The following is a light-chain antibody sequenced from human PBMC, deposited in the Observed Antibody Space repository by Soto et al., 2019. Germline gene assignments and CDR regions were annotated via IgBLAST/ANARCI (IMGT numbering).Light chain of an antibody. V-gene: IGKV3D-15*01. Sequence: EIVLTQSPATLSVSPGERAALSCRASQSFSNNLAWYQQKPGQPPRLLIFGASTRATGIPARFSGSGSEAEFALTISTLQSEDFAVYYCQQYSVWPLTFGGGTKVEIK. CDR1: QSFSNN. CDR3: QQYSVWPLT. J-gene: IGKJ4*01. CDR2: GAS.